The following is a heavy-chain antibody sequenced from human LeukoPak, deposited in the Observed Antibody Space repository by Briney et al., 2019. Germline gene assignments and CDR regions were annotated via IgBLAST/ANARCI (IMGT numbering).Heavy chain of an antibody. CDR3: AKSFGSSWHSWFDP. D-gene: IGHD6-13*01. CDR2: ISWNSGSI. V-gene: IGHV3-9*01. J-gene: IGHJ5*02. Sequence: PGGSLRLSCAASGFTFDDYAMPWVRQAPGKGLEWVSGISWNSGSIGYADSVKGRSTISRDNAKNSLYLQMNSLRAEDTALYYCAKSFGSSWHSWFDPWGQGTLVTVSS. CDR1: GFTFDDYA.